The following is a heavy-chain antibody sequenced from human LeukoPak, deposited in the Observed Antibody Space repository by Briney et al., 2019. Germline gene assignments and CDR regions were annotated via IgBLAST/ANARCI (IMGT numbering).Heavy chain of an antibody. D-gene: IGHD4-11*01. V-gene: IGHV4-39*01. Sequence: SETLSLTCTVSGGSISSSSYYWGWVRQPPGKGLEWIGSIYYSGSTYYNPSLKSRVTISVDTSKIQFSLKLSSVTAADTAVYYCARPSTTGRTLMVFDPWGQGTLVTVSS. CDR3: ARPSTTGRTLMVFDP. CDR2: IYYSGST. J-gene: IGHJ5*02. CDR1: GGSISSSSYY.